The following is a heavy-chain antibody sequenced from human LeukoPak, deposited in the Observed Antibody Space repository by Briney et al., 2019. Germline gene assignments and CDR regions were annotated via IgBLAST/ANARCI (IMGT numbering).Heavy chain of an antibody. CDR3: ARARVAYYYDSSGSSGWFDP. V-gene: IGHV1-2*02. CDR2: INPNSGGT. Sequence: ASVKVSCKASGYTFTGYYMHWVRQAPGQGLEWMGWINPNSGGTNYAQKFQGRVTMTRDTSISTAYMELSRLRSDDTAVYYCARARVAYYYDSSGSSGWFDPWGQGTLVTVSS. J-gene: IGHJ5*02. CDR1: GYTFTGYY. D-gene: IGHD3-22*01.